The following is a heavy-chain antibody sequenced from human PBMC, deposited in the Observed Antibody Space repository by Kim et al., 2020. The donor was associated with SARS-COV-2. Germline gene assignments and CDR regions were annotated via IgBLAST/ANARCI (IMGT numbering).Heavy chain of an antibody. CDR2: ISSSGSTI. CDR1: GFTFSSYE. CDR3: ARVKPQWLVSYGMDV. J-gene: IGHJ6*02. Sequence: GGSLRLSCAASGFTFSSYEMNWVRQAPGKGLEWVSYISSSGSTIYYADSVKGRFTISRDNAKNSLYLQMNSLRAEDTAVYYCARVKPQWLVSYGMDVWGQGNTVTVSS. D-gene: IGHD6-19*01. V-gene: IGHV3-48*03.